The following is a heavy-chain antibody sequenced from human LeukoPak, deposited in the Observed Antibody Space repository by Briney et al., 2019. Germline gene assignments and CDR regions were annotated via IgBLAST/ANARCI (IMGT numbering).Heavy chain of an antibody. V-gene: IGHV3-23*01. D-gene: IGHD3-10*01. CDR3: AGIGSGVFQH. Sequence: GGSLRLPCAASGFTFSSYAMSWVRQAPGKRLEWVSAIRRSGGSTYYSDSVKGRFTISRDNSKNTLYLQMNSLSAEDTAVYYCAGIGSGVFQHWGQGTLVTVSS. CDR2: IRRSGGST. J-gene: IGHJ4*02. CDR1: GFTFSSYA.